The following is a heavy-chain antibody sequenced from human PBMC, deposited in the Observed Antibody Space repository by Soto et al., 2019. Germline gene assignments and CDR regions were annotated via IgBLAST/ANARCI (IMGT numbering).Heavy chain of an antibody. CDR3: ASGYCSGGSCYMGLGPSY. CDR1: GGTFSSYT. D-gene: IGHD2-15*01. V-gene: IGHV1-69*02. J-gene: IGHJ4*02. Sequence: QVQLVQSGAEVKKPGSSVKVSCKASGGTFSSYTISWVRQAPGQGLEWMGRIIPILGIANYAQKFQGRVTITADKSTSTAYMELSSLRSEDTAVYYCASGYCSGGSCYMGLGPSYWGQGTLVTVSS. CDR2: IIPILGIA.